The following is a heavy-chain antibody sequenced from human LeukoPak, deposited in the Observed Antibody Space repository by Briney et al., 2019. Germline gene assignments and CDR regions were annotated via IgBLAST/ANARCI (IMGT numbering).Heavy chain of an antibody. V-gene: IGHV3-23*01. CDR1: GFTFSSYA. CDR3: AKDLGLWFGETLFDY. Sequence: GGSLRLSCAASGFTFSSYAMSWVRQAPGKGLEWVSAISGSGGSTYYADSVKGRFTISRDNSKNTQYLQMNSLRAEDTAVYYCAKDLGLWFGETLFDYWGQGTLVTVSS. CDR2: ISGSGGST. J-gene: IGHJ4*02. D-gene: IGHD3-10*01.